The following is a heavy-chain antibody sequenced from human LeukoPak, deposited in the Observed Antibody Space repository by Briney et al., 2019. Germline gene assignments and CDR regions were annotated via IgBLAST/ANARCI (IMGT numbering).Heavy chain of an antibody. D-gene: IGHD6-13*01. CDR2: IGTAGEI. CDR1: GFTFSSYD. V-gene: IGHV3-13*01. CDR3: ARAAYSSTWYSRYFDL. J-gene: IGHJ2*01. Sequence: GGSLRLSCAASGFTFSSYDIHWVRQATGRGLEWVSGIGTAGEIYYPGSVKGRFTISRENAKNSLYLQMNSLRAGDTAVYYCARAAYSSTWYSRYFDLWGRGTLVTVSS.